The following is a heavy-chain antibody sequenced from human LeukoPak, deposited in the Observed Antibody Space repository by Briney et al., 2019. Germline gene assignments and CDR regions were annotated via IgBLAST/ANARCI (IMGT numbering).Heavy chain of an antibody. CDR3: ARALQGYDFWSGYYTTKNWFDP. Sequence: SETLSLTCTVSGGSISSYYWSWIRQPPGKGLEWIGYIYYSGSTNYNPSLKSRVTISVDTSKNQFSLKLSSVTAADTAVYYCARALQGYDFWSGYYTTKNWFDPWGQGTLVTVSS. CDR1: GGSISSYY. D-gene: IGHD3-3*01. J-gene: IGHJ5*02. V-gene: IGHV4-59*01. CDR2: IYYSGST.